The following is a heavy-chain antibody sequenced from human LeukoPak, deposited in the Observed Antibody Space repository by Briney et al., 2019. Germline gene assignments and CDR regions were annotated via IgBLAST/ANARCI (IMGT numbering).Heavy chain of an antibody. J-gene: IGHJ4*02. CDR1: GFSFSSCA. CDR3: AKGGNWNYVGY. Sequence: PGGSLRLSCAASGFSFSSCAMSWVRQAPGKGLEWVSSITGSGEVTYYVDSVMGRFTVSRDNFKNTLYLQMNSLSAEDTAIYFCAKGGNWNYVGYWGQGTLVTVSS. D-gene: IGHD1-1*01. CDR2: ITGSGEVT. V-gene: IGHV3-23*01.